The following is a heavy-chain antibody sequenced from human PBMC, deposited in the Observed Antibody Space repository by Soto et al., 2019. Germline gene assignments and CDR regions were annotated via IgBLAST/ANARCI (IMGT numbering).Heavy chain of an antibody. D-gene: IGHD2-15*01. CDR3: STGPPDSNRNY. J-gene: IGHJ4*02. CDR1: GFTFSNAW. CDR2: LKGKTDGGTT. Sequence: EVQLVESGGGLVKPGGSVRLSCVASGFTFSNAWMNWVRQAPGKGLEWVGRLKGKTDGGTTDYAAPAKGRFNISRDDSKNTLYLQMKSLKIGDTAVYYCSTGPPDSNRNYWVQGTLVTVSS. V-gene: IGHV3-15*07.